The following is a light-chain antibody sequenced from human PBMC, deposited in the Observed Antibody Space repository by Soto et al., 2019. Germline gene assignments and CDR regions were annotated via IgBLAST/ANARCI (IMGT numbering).Light chain of an antibody. CDR3: QQLNTSPFT. CDR1: QGISNY. V-gene: IGKV1-9*01. J-gene: IGKJ3*01. CDR2: AAS. Sequence: DIQLTQSPSFLSASVGDRVTITCRASQGISNYLAWYQQKPGKAPQLLIYAASMLQSGVPSRCSGSGSGTEFTLTISSLQPEDFATYCCQQLNTSPFTFGPGTKVDIK.